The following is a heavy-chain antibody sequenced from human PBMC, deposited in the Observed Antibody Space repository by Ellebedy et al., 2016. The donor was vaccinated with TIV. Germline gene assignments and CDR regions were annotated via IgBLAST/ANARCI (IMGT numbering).Heavy chain of an antibody. CDR3: ARVSNLKGADY. CDR2: INHGGST. V-gene: IGHV4-34*01. J-gene: IGHJ4*02. Sequence: MPSETLSLTCAAYGGSFSGYFWTWIRQPPGKGLEWIGEINHGGSTNYNPSLKSRVSISVDTSKNQFSLKLTSVTAADTAVYYCARVSNLKGADYWGQGTLVTVSS. D-gene: IGHD3-16*01. CDR1: GGSFSGYF.